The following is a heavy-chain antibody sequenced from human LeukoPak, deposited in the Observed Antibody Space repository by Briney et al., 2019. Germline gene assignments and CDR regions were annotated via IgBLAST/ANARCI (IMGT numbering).Heavy chain of an antibody. Sequence: SETLSLTCTVSGGSISSSSYYWGWIRQPPGKGLEWIGSIYYSGSPYYNPSLKSRVTISVDTSKNQFSLKLSSVTAADTAVYYCARPRIAVAGTGWFDPWGQGTLVTVSS. CDR2: IYYSGSP. CDR1: GGSISSSSYY. J-gene: IGHJ5*02. D-gene: IGHD6-19*01. V-gene: IGHV4-39*01. CDR3: ARPRIAVAGTGWFDP.